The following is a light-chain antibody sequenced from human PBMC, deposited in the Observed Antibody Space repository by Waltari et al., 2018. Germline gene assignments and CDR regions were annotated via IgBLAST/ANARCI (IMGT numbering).Light chain of an antibody. V-gene: IGLV3-21*04. CDR2: YDT. CDR3: HVWDSNSDHYV. J-gene: IGLJ1*01. Sequence: SYVLTQPLSVSVAPGGTATITCEANNIGTQSVHWYQQRSGQAPVVVIYYDTERPSGIPERFSGSNSGSTATLTISRVEAGDEADYYCHVWDSNSDHYVFGTGTKVTVL. CDR1: NIGTQS.